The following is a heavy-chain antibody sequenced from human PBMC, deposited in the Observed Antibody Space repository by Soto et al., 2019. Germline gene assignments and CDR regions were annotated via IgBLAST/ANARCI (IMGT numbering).Heavy chain of an antibody. Sequence: KSSETLSLTCTVSGGSISSGGYYWGWIRQHPGKGLEWIGYIYYSGSTYYNPSLKSRVTISVDTSKNQFSLKLSSVTAADTAVYYCALHIAVAGTLGYYYGMDVWGQGTTVTVAS. D-gene: IGHD6-19*01. CDR2: IYYSGST. CDR3: ALHIAVAGTLGYYYGMDV. CDR1: GGSISSGGYY. V-gene: IGHV4-31*03. J-gene: IGHJ6*02.